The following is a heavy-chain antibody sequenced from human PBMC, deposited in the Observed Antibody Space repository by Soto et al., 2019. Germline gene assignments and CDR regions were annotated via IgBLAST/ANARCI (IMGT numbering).Heavy chain of an antibody. V-gene: IGHV4-34*01. J-gene: IGHJ3*02. Sequence: SETLSLTCAVYGGSFSGYYWSWSRQPPGKGLEWIGEINHSGSTNYNPSLKSRVTISVDTSKNQFSLKLSSVTAADTAVYYCARPLLFVQQERQPPAFDIWGQGTMVTVSS. CDR3: ARPLLFVQQERQPPAFDI. D-gene: IGHD1-1*01. CDR2: INHSGST. CDR1: GGSFSGYY.